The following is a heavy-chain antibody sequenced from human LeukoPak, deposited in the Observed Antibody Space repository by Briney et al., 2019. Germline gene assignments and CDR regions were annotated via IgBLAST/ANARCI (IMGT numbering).Heavy chain of an antibody. V-gene: IGHV3-13*01. CDR2: IGTAGDT. CDR3: ARAGSSSWPYYYYYMDV. Sequence: GGSLRLSCAASGFTFSSYDMHWVRQATGKGLEWVSAIGTAGDTYYPGSVKGRFTISRENAKNSLYLQMNSLRAGDTAVYCCARAGSSSWPYYYYYMDVWGKGTTVTVSS. CDR1: GFTFSSYD. D-gene: IGHD6-13*01. J-gene: IGHJ6*03.